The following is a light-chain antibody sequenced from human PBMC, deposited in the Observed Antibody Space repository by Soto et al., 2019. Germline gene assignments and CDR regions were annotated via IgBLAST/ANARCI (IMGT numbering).Light chain of an antibody. CDR1: RSDVGGYNY. V-gene: IGLV2-8*01. CDR3: CSFAGISGKLL. J-gene: IGLJ2*01. Sequence: QSALTQPPSASGSPGQSVTISCTGTRSDVGGYNYVSWYQQLPGKAPKLIIYEVTRRPSGVPDRFSGSNSGNTASLTVSGLHADDEDDYYCCSFAGISGKLLFGGGTKLTVL. CDR2: EVT.